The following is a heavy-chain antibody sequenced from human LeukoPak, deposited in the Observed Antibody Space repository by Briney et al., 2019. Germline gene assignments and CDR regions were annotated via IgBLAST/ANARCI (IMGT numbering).Heavy chain of an antibody. CDR3: AKDSRHITMVRGVIYYFDY. J-gene: IGHJ4*02. V-gene: IGHV3-23*01. CDR2: ITSSGGST. Sequence: GGSLRLSCAASGFTFSSYAMSWVRQAPGKGLEWVSAITSSGGSTYYADSVKGRFTISRDNSKNTLYLQMNSLRAEDTAVYYCAKDSRHITMVRGVIYYFDYWGQGTLVTVSS. CDR1: GFTFSSYA. D-gene: IGHD3-10*01.